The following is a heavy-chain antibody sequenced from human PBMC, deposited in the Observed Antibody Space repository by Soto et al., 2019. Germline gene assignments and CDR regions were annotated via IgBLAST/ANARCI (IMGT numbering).Heavy chain of an antibody. V-gene: IGHV2-70*11. D-gene: IGHD3-3*01. J-gene: IGHJ6*02. Sequence: SGPTLVNPTQTLTLTCTFSGLSLSTSGMCVSWIRQPPGKALEWLARIDWDDDKYYSTSLKTRLTISKDTSKNQVVLTMTNMVPVDTATYYCARIRGDFWSGYSYGMDVWGQGT. CDR1: GLSLSTSGMC. CDR3: ARIRGDFWSGYSYGMDV. CDR2: IDWDDDK.